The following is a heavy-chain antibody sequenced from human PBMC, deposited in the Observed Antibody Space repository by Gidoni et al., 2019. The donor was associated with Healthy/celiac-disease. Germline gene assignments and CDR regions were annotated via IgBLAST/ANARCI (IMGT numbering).Heavy chain of an antibody. J-gene: IGHJ6*02. CDR1: GYTFTSYD. D-gene: IGHD1-26*01. CDR2: MNPNSGNT. CDR3: ARDPLLRGGMDV. Sequence: QLQLVQSGAEVKKPAASVKVSCKASGYTFTSYDINWVRQATGQGLEWMGWMNPNSGNTGYAQKFQGRVTITRNTSISTAYMELSSLRSEDTAVYYCARDPLLRGGMDVWGQGTTVTVSS. V-gene: IGHV1-8*03.